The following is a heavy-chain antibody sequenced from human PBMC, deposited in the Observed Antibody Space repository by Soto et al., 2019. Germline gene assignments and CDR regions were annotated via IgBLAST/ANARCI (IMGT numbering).Heavy chain of an antibody. J-gene: IGHJ6*02. Sequence: QVQLVQSGAEVKKPGASVKVSCKASGYTFTSYGISWVRQAPGQGLEWMGWTSAYKGNTNYAQKLQGRVTMTTDTSTGXAYMELRSLRSDDTAVYYCARRQWLVGGYYYGMDVWGQGTTVTVSS. CDR3: ARRQWLVGGYYYGMDV. V-gene: IGHV1-18*01. CDR2: TSAYKGNT. D-gene: IGHD6-19*01. CDR1: GYTFTSYG.